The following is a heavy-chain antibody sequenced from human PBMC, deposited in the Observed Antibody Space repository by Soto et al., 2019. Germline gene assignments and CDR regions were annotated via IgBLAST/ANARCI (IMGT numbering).Heavy chain of an antibody. J-gene: IGHJ5*02. CDR2: IYATGDT. CDR3: VRDGTKNLRDRFEP. V-gene: IGHV4-4*07. D-gene: IGHD1-26*01. Sequence: QVVLQESGPGVVKPSDTLSLTCNVSGASLSRYYWSWIRQPPGKGLVWIGRIYATGDTDYNPSLKSRISMSVDMSKKQFSLTLTSVTAADTAIYYCVRDGTKNLRDRFEPWGRGILVTVSS. CDR1: GASLSRYY.